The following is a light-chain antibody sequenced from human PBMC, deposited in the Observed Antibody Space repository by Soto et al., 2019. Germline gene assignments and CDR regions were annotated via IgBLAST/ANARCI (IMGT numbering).Light chain of an antibody. CDR2: VCTGGIGG. CDR3: GEDHGSGSNFVVV. J-gene: IGLJ7*01. V-gene: IGLV9-49*01. CDR1: SGYSNDK. Sequence: QPVLTQPPSASASLGASVTLTCTLSSGYSNDKVDWYQQRPGKGPRFVMLVCTGGIGGSEGDGMPARFSVLGSGLNRCLTIKHIQAEHESEYHCGEDHGSGSNFVVVFGAGTQLTVL.